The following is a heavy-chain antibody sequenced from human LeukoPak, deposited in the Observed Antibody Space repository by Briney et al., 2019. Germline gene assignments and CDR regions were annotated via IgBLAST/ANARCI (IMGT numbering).Heavy chain of an antibody. J-gene: IGHJ4*02. CDR3: ARNYYDSSGYYSNSYYFDY. D-gene: IGHD3-22*01. CDR2: IDWADDK. Sequence: SGPTLVKPTQTLTLTCTFSGFSLSTSGMCVSWIRQPPGKALEWLARIDWADDKYYSTSLKTRLTISKDTSKNQVVLTMTNMDPVDTATYYCARNYYDSSGYYSNSYYFDYWGQGTLVTVSS. V-gene: IGHV2-70*11. CDR1: GFSLSTSGMC.